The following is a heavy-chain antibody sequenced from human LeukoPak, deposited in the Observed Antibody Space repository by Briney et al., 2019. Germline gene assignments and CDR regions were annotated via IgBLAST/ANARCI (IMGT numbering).Heavy chain of an antibody. Sequence: SETLSLTCTVSGGSISSSSYYWGWIRQPPGKGLEWIGEIYHSGSTNYNPSLKSRVTISVDKSKNQFSLKLSSVTAADTAVYYCASWGSGSYYNAYFDYWGQGTLVTVSS. J-gene: IGHJ4*02. D-gene: IGHD3-10*01. CDR2: IYHSGST. CDR1: GGSISSSSYY. V-gene: IGHV4-39*07. CDR3: ASWGSGSYYNAYFDY.